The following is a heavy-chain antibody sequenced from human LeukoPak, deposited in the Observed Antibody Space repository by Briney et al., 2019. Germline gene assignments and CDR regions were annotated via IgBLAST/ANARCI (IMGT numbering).Heavy chain of an antibody. CDR3: ARSITMVRGVIPNWFDP. CDR1: GGTFSSYA. J-gene: IGHJ5*02. D-gene: IGHD3-10*01. Sequence: SVKVSCKASGGTFSSYAISWVRQAPGQGLEWMGGIIPIFGTANYAQKFQGRVTITADESTSTAYMELSSLRSEDTAVYYCARSITMVRGVIPNWFDPWGQGTLVTVSS. V-gene: IGHV1-69*13. CDR2: IIPIFGTA.